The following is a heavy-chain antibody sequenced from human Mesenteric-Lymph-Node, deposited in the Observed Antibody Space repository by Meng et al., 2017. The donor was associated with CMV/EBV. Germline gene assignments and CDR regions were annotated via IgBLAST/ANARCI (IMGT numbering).Heavy chain of an antibody. CDR3: AKAREMDTIVPAFDI. J-gene: IGHJ3*02. D-gene: IGHD5-24*01. Sequence: GESLKISCAASGFTFSNYGMHWVRQAPGKGLEWVTFIRYDGSKKYYADSVKGRFTIARDKSKNTLYLQMNSLRAEDTAVYYCAKAREMDTIVPAFDIWGQGTMVTVSS. V-gene: IGHV3-30*02. CDR1: GFTFSNYG. CDR2: IRYDGSKK.